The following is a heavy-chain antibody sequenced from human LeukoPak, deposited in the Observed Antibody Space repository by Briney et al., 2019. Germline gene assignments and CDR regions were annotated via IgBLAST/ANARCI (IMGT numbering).Heavy chain of an antibody. CDR3: AREHYGGSYPSDY. CDR2: ISYDGSNK. J-gene: IGHJ4*02. Sequence: PGGSLRLSCAASGFTFSSYAMHWVRQAPGKGLEWVAVISYDGSNKYYADSVKGRFTISRDNSKNTLYLQMNSLRAEDTAVYYCAREHYGGSYPSDYWGQGTLVTVSS. D-gene: IGHD1-26*01. V-gene: IGHV3-30-3*01. CDR1: GFTFSSYA.